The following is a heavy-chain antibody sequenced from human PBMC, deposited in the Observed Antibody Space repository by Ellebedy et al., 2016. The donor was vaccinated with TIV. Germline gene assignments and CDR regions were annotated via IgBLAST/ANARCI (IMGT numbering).Heavy chain of an antibody. D-gene: IGHD1-26*01. CDR2: IKSKTEGGTT. Sequence: GESLKISCAASGFSFSDAWMTWVRQAPGKGLEWIGRIKSKTEGGTTDYAAPVKGRFSISRDDSKNTLYLQMNSLKTEDTAIYYCLSVSGSYYFRYNWLDPWGRGILVTVSS. V-gene: IGHV3-15*01. J-gene: IGHJ5*02. CDR3: LSVSGSYYFRYNWLDP. CDR1: GFSFSDAW.